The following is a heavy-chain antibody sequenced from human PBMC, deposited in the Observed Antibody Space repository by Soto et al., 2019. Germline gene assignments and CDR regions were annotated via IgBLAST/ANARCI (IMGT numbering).Heavy chain of an antibody. CDR3: ARVHYYDSSAYYL. J-gene: IGHJ4*02. D-gene: IGHD3-22*01. V-gene: IGHV3-21*01. CDR2: ISSSSSYI. Sequence: EVQLVESGGGLVKPGGSLRLSCAASGFTFSSYNMNWVRQAPGKGLEWVSSISSSSSYIYYADSVKGRFTISRDNAKNSRYLQMSSLRAEDTAVYYCARVHYYDSSAYYLWGQGTLVTVSS. CDR1: GFTFSSYN.